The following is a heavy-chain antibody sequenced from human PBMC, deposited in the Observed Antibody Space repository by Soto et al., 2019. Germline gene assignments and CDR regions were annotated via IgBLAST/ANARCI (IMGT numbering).Heavy chain of an antibody. Sequence: SETLSLTCTVSGGSISSGGYYWSWTRQHPGKGLEWIGYIYYSGSTYYNPSLKSRVTISVDTSKNQFSLKLSSVTAADTAVYYCASGYCSSTSCYVNEKYNWFDPWGQGNLVTFSS. CDR3: ASGYCSSTSCYVNEKYNWFDP. CDR1: GGSISSGGYY. CDR2: IYYSGST. J-gene: IGHJ5*02. V-gene: IGHV4-31*03. D-gene: IGHD2-2*01.